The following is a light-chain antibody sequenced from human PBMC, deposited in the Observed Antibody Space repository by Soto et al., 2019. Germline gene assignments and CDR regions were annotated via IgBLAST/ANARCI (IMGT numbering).Light chain of an antibody. Sequence: QSALTQPASVSGSPGQSITISCTGTSSDIGAYDYVSWYQQHPGKAPQLMIYDVSHRPSGISDRFSGSKSGSTASLTISGLQAEDEADYYCSSYTGSSRRYVFGIGTKLTVL. V-gene: IGLV2-14*01. CDR1: SSDIGAYDY. J-gene: IGLJ1*01. CDR3: SSYTGSSRRYV. CDR2: DVS.